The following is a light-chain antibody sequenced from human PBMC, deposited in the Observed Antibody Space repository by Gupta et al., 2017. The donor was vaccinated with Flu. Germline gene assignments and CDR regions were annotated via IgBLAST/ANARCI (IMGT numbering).Light chain of an antibody. CDR3: CSYTTSSASVL. Sequence: IAISCTGTSSGVGDYIYVSWYKQPPGQAPQLLIYDVSHRPSGVSDRLSGSKSGNTASLTTAGLQAEEEADYYCCSYTTSSASVLFGGGTKLTVL. CDR2: DVS. V-gene: IGLV2-14*03. J-gene: IGLJ2*01. CDR1: SSGVGDYIY.